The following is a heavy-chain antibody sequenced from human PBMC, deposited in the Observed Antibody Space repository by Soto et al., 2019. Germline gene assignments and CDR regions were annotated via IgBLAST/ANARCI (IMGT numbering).Heavy chain of an antibody. CDR1: GGTFSSYA. D-gene: IGHD2-2*01. CDR2: IIPIFGTA. CDR3: ARHVPAAGYYYGMDV. J-gene: IGHJ6*02. V-gene: IGHV1-69*12. Sequence: QVQLVQSGAEVKKPGSSVKVSCKASGGTFSSYAISWVRQAPGQGLEWMGGIIPIFGTANYAQKFQGRVTITADESASTAYMEVSSLRSEDTAVYYGARHVPAAGYYYGMDVWGQGTTVTVSS.